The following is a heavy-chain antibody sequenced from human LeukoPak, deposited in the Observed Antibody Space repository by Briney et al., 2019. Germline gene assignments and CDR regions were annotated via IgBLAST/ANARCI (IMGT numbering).Heavy chain of an antibody. V-gene: IGHV4-34*01. D-gene: IGHD5-24*01. CDR1: GGSFSGYY. J-gene: IGHJ5*02. Sequence: PSETLSLTCAVYGGSFSGYYWSWIRQPPGKGLEWIGEINHSGSTNYNPSLKSRVTISVDTSKNQFSLKLSSVTAADTAVYYCARGRGDGYNWEIDPWGQGTLVTVSS. CDR2: INHSGST. CDR3: ARGRGDGYNWEIDP.